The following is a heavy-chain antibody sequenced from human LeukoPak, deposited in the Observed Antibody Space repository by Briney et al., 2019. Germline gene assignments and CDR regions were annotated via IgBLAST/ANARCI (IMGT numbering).Heavy chain of an antibody. J-gene: IGHJ5*02. D-gene: IGHD4-23*01. V-gene: IGHV1-69*05. CDR3: ARTVTVVTPAYNWFDP. Sequence: SVKVSCKASGGTFSSYAISWVRQAPGQGLEWMGGIIPIFGTANYAQKFQGRVTITTDESASTAYMELSSLRSEDTAVYYCARTVTVVTPAYNWFDPWGQGTLVTVSS. CDR1: GGTFSSYA. CDR2: IIPIFGTA.